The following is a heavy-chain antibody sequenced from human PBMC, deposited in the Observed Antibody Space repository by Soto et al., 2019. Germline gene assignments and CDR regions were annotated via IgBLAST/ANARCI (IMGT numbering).Heavy chain of an antibody. CDR3: ARDNCSGGSCYGDWFDP. J-gene: IGHJ5*02. Sequence: GASVKVSCKASGYTFTSYGISWVRQAPGQGLEWMGWISAYNGNTNYAQKLQGRVTMTTDTSTSTAYMELRSLRSDDTAVYYCARDNCSGGSCYGDWFDPWGQGTLATVSS. V-gene: IGHV1-18*01. CDR2: ISAYNGNT. CDR1: GYTFTSYG. D-gene: IGHD2-15*01.